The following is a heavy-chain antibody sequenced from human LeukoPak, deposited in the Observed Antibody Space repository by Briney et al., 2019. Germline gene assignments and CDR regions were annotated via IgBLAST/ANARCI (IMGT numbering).Heavy chain of an antibody. CDR2: TYYRSKWYN. D-gene: IGHD6-13*01. CDR1: GDSVSSNSAA. Sequence: SQTLSLTCALSGDSVSSNSAAWNWLRQSPSRGLEWLGRTYYRSKWYNDYAVSVKSRITINPDTSKNQFSLQLNSVTPEDTAVYYCARGGSSWYGNYYYGMDVWGQGTTVTVSS. J-gene: IGHJ6*02. V-gene: IGHV6-1*01. CDR3: ARGGSSWYGNYYYGMDV.